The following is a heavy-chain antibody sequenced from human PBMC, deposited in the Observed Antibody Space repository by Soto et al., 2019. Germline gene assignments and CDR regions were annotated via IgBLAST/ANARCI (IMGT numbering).Heavy chain of an antibody. CDR2: IIPIFGTA. J-gene: IGHJ6*02. D-gene: IGHD3-3*01. CDR1: GGTFSGYA. Sequence: SVKVSCKAAGGTFSGYAISWVRQAPGQGLEWMGGIIPIFGTANYAQKFQGRVTITADESTSTAYMELSSLRSEDTAVYYCERGPGIFRMDVWGQGTTVTVSS. CDR3: ERGPGIFRMDV. V-gene: IGHV1-69*13.